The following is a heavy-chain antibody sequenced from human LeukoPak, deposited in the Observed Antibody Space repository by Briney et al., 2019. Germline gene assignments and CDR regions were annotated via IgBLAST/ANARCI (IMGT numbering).Heavy chain of an antibody. CDR1: GFTFSTYG. D-gene: IGHD4-17*01. CDR3: ARGGRTTWHGMDV. V-gene: IGHV3-33*01. J-gene: IGHJ6*02. CDR2: IWYDGSNK. Sequence: GRSLRLSCGASGFTFSTYGMHWVRQAPGKGLEWVAVIWYDGSNKNYADSVKGRFTISRDNSKNTLYLQMNSLRAEDTAVYYCARGGRTTWHGMDVWGQGTTVTVSS.